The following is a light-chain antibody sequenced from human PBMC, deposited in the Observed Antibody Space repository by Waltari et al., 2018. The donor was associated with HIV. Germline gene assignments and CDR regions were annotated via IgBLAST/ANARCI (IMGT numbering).Light chain of an antibody. CDR2: GAS. J-gene: IGKJ4*01. CDR1: QSVSSSY. V-gene: IGKV3-20*01. CDR3: QQYDNLPT. Sequence: EIVLTQSPGALSLSPGERATLDCRASQSVSSSYLAWYQQKPGQAPRLLIYGASSRATGVPDRFSGSGSGTDFTLTISRLEPDDFAVYYCQQYDNLPTFGGGTKVEI.